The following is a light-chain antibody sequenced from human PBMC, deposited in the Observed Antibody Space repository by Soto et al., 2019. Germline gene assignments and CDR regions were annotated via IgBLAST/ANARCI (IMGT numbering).Light chain of an antibody. CDR2: EVR. J-gene: IGLJ3*02. Sequence: QSVLTQPPSASGSPGQSVTISCTGTSGDVGGYDFVSWYQQYPGKAPKLMIFEVRKRPSGVPDRFSGSKSGNTASLTVSGLQADDGADYYCSSFAGSNTWVFGGGTKVTVL. CDR3: SSFAGSNTWV. V-gene: IGLV2-8*01. CDR1: SGDVGGYDF.